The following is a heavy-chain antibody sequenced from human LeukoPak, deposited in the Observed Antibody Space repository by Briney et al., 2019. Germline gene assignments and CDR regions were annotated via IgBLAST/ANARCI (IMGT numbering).Heavy chain of an antibody. V-gene: IGHV4-59*08. Sequence: PSETLSLTCSASGGSIGSYYWSWIRQPPGKGLEWIGYIYYSGSTNYNPSLKSRGTISVDTSKNQFSLKLSSVTAADAAVYYCGRAGYKGDRHYFDYWGQGTLVTVSS. CDR3: GRAGYKGDRHYFDY. D-gene: IGHD5-24*01. CDR2: IYYSGST. J-gene: IGHJ4*02. CDR1: GGSIGSYY.